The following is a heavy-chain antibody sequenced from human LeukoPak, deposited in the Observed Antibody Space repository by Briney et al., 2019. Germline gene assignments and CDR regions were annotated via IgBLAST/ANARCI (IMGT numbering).Heavy chain of an antibody. J-gene: IGHJ5*02. D-gene: IGHD3-10*01. CDR3: ATGSGSYYNYNWFDP. CDR1: GFTFSSYS. Sequence: PGGSLRLSCAASGFTFSSYSMNWVRQAPGKGLEWVSSISGSGSYIYYADSVKGRFTISRDNAKNSLYLQMNSLRAEDTAVYYCATGSGSYYNYNWFDPWGQGTLVTVSS. CDR2: ISGSGSYI. V-gene: IGHV3-21*01.